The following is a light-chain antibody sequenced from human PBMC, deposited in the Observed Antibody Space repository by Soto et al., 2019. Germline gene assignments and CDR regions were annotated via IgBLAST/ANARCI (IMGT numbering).Light chain of an antibody. V-gene: IGKV3-15*01. CDR2: GAS. J-gene: IGKJ3*01. CDR1: QSVSSN. Sequence: EIVMTQSPATLSVSPGERATLSCRASQSVSSNLAWYQQKPGQAPRLLIYGASTRATGIPARFSGSGSGTEFTLTISSLQSEDFAVYYCQQSNTWGVTFGPGTKVDIK. CDR3: QQSNTWGVT.